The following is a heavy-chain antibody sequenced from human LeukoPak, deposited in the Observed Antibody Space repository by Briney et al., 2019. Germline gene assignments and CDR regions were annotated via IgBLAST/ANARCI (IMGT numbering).Heavy chain of an antibody. V-gene: IGHV3-33*01. CDR1: GFTFSSYG. J-gene: IGHJ4*02. CDR2: IWYDGSNK. Sequence: GESLRLSCAASGFTFSSYGMHWVRQAPGKGLEWVAVIWYDGSNKYYADSVKGRFTISRDNSKNTLYLQMNSLRAEDTAVYYCAREWAGIAVAGTLDYWGQGTLVTVSS. D-gene: IGHD6-19*01. CDR3: AREWAGIAVAGTLDY.